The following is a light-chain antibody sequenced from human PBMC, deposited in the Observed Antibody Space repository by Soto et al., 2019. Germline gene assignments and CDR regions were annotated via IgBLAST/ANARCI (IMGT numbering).Light chain of an antibody. CDR2: AAS. V-gene: IGKV1-39*01. CDR3: QQSSNIPYT. CDR1: QTTSSY. Sequence: DIQMTQSPSSLSASVGDRVTITCRASQTTSSYLNWYQQSPGKAPKLLIYAASSLQSGVPSRFSGSGSGTDFTLTISSLQPEDFATYYCQQSSNIPYTFGQGTKPEIK. J-gene: IGKJ2*01.